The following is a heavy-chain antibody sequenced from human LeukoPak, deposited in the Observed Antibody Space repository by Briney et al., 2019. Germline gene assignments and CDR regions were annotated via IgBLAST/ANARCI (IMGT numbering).Heavy chain of an antibody. J-gene: IGHJ4*02. D-gene: IGHD4-17*01. Sequence: PSETLSLTCTVSGDSISSYFWCWIRQPPGKGLEWIGCLYYSGRTNYSPSLTSRVTLSADTSKNQFSLKLSSVTAADTAVYYCATTRNYGAGDYWGQGTLVTVSS. CDR3: ATTRNYGAGDY. CDR1: GDSISSYF. CDR2: LYYSGRT. V-gene: IGHV4-59*12.